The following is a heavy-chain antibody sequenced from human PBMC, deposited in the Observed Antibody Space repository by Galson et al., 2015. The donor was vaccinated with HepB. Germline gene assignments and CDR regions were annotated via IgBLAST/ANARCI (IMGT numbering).Heavy chain of an antibody. J-gene: IGHJ3*02. Sequence: LRLSCAASGFTFSNAWMSWVRQAPGKGLEWVGRIKSKTDGGTTDYAAPVKGRFTISRDDSKNTLYLQMNSLKTEDTAVYYCTTGVAALDAFDIWGQGTMVAVSS. CDR2: IKSKTDGGTT. CDR1: GFTFSNAW. D-gene: IGHD6-19*01. CDR3: TTGVAALDAFDI. V-gene: IGHV3-15*01.